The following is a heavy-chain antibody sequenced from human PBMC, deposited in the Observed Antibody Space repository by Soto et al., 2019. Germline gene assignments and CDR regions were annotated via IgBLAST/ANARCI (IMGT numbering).Heavy chain of an antibody. Sequence: PSETLSLTCTVSGGSISSYYWSWIRQPPGKGLEWIGYIYYSGSTNYNPSLKSRVTISVDTSKNQFSLKLSSVTAADTAVYYCARDSGCSGGSCYSAWFDPWGQGTLVTVSS. V-gene: IGHV4-59*01. CDR2: IYYSGST. CDR1: GGSISSYY. J-gene: IGHJ5*02. D-gene: IGHD2-15*01. CDR3: ARDSGCSGGSCYSAWFDP.